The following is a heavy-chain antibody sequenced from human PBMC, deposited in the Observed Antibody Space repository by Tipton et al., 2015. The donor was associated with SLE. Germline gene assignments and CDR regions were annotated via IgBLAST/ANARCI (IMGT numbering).Heavy chain of an antibody. D-gene: IGHD2-21*01. V-gene: IGHV4-38-2*02. J-gene: IGHJ3*02. Sequence: TLSLTCAVSGYSISSGYYWGWIRQPPGKGLEWIGSIYHSGSTYYNPSLKSRVTISVDTSKNQFSLKLSSVTAADTAVYYCARDPRGDGWRPSAFDIWGQGTMVTVSS. CDR2: IYHSGST. CDR3: ARDPRGDGWRPSAFDI. CDR1: GYSISSGYY.